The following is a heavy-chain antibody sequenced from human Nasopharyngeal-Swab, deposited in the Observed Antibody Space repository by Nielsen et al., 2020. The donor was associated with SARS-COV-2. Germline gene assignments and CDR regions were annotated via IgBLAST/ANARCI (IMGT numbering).Heavy chain of an antibody. CDR1: GGSISSGGYY. V-gene: IGHV4-30-4*08. J-gene: IGHJ6*02. CDR2: IYYSGST. D-gene: IGHD4-17*01. Sequence: SETLSLTCTVSGGSISSGGYYWSWIRQHPGKGLEWIGYIYYSGSTYYNPSLKSRVTISVDTSKNQFSLKLSSVTAADTAVYYCASGAYGDYGSYYYYYGMDVWGQGTTVTVSS. CDR3: ASGAYGDYGSYYYYYGMDV.